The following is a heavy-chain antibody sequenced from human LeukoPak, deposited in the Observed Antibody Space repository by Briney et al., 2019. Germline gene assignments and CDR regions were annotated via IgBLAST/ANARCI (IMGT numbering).Heavy chain of an antibody. CDR3: ARGVDTAVVSGGYNWFDP. D-gene: IGHD5-18*01. V-gene: IGHV4-4*07. Sequence: SETLSLTCTVSGGSISSYYWSWIRQPAGKGLEWIGHIYTSGSTNYNPSLKSRVTMSVDTSKNQFSLKLSSVTAADTAVYYCARGVDTAVVSGGYNWFDPWGQGTLVTVPS. CDR2: IYTSGST. CDR1: GGSISSYY. J-gene: IGHJ5*02.